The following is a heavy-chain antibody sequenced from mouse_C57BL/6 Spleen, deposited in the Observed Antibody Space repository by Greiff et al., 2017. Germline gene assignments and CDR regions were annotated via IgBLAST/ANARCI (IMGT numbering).Heavy chain of an antibody. J-gene: IGHJ2*01. V-gene: IGHV14-2*01. CDR2: IDPEDGET. CDR3: ARLGTVVALDY. CDR1: GFNFNDYY. D-gene: IGHD1-1*01. Sequence: VHVKQSGAELVKPGASVKLSCTASGFNFNDYYMHWVKQRPEQGLEWIGRIDPEDGETQYAPKFQGKATITADTSSNTAYLQRSSLTSEDTAVDDCARLGTVVALDYWGQGTTLTVST.